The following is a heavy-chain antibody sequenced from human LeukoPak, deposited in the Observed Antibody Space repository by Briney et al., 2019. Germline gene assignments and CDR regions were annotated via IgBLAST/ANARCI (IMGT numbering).Heavy chain of an antibody. J-gene: IGHJ3*02. CDR3: AGSSGYEGYAFDI. CDR2: INPNSGGT. Sequence: GASVKVSCKASGYTFTGYYMHWVRQAPGQGLEWMGWINPNSGGTNYAQKFQGRVTMTRDTSISTAYMELSRLRSDDTAVYYCAGSSGYEGYAFDIWGQGTMVTVSS. V-gene: IGHV1-2*02. CDR1: GYTFTGYY. D-gene: IGHD3-22*01.